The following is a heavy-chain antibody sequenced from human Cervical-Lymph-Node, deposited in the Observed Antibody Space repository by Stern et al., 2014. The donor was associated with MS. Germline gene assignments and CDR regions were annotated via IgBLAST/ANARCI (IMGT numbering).Heavy chain of an antibody. J-gene: IGHJ5*02. D-gene: IGHD1-26*01. CDR2: LSYDGRYK. V-gene: IGHV3-30*18. Sequence: VQLVESGGGVVQPGKSLRLSCAASGFIFSNYGMHWVRQAPGKGLEWVAVLSYDGRYKYYADSVKGRFTVSGDNSKNIMYLEMSSLRAEDTAVYFCAKDLVPTVTVGGAFDPWGQGTLVIVSS. CDR1: GFIFSNYG. CDR3: AKDLVPTVTVGGAFDP.